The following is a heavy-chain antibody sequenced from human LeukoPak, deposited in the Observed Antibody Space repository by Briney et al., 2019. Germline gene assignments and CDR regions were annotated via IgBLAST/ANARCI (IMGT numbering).Heavy chain of an antibody. CDR1: GFTFSDYY. J-gene: IGHJ3*02. CDR3: ARDLTGYYPTFAFDI. Sequence: GGSLRLSCAASGFTFSDYYMSWIRQAPGKGLEWVSYISSSSSYTNYADSVKGRFTISRDNAKNSLYLQMNSLRAEDTAVYYCARDLTGYYPTFAFDIWGQGTMVTASS. D-gene: IGHD3-9*01. CDR2: ISSSSSYT. V-gene: IGHV3-11*06.